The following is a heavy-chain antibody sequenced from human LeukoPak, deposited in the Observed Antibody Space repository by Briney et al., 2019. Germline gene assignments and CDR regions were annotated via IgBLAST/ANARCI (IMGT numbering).Heavy chain of an antibody. CDR3: ARDHDILTGFDY. Sequence: ASVTVTCKASGGTFSSYPISWLRQAPGQGLEWMGRIIPIYGIANYAQKFQGRVTITADKSTNTAYMELSSLRSEDTAVYYCARDHDILTGFDYWGQGTLVTVSS. CDR2: IIPIYGIA. CDR1: GGTFSSYP. D-gene: IGHD3-9*01. V-gene: IGHV1-69*04. J-gene: IGHJ4*02.